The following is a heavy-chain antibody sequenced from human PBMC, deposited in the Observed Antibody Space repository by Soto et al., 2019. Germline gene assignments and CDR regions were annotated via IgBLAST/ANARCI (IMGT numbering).Heavy chain of an antibody. CDR2: IYYSGST. D-gene: IGHD3-16*02. CDR1: GGSISGDYY. V-gene: IGHV4-61*08. CDR3: ARVETPFLGELSLYRAAQYNWFDP. J-gene: IGHJ5*02. Sequence: PSETLSLTCTVSGGSISGDYYWNWIRQAPGKGLEWIGYIYYSGSTNYNPSLKSRVTISVDTSKNQFSLKLSSVTAADTAVYYCARVETPFLGELSLYRAAQYNWFDPWGQGTLVTVSS.